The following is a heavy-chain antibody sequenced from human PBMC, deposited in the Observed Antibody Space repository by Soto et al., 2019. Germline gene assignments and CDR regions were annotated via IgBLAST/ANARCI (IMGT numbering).Heavy chain of an antibody. CDR1: GFTFSSYA. J-gene: IGHJ6*02. V-gene: IGHV3-23*01. D-gene: IGHD3-10*01. CDR3: AIFGELLEDYYNGMDV. Sequence: EVQLLESGGGLVQPGGSLRLSCAASGFTFSSYAMSWVRQAPGKGLEWVSAVRGSGGSTYYADSVKGRFTVSRDNSKNTLYLQMNSLRAEAMAVYYCAIFGELLEDYYNGMDVWVHGTTVTV. CDR2: VRGSGGST.